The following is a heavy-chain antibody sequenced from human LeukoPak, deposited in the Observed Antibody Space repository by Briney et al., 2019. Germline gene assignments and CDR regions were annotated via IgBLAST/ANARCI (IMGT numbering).Heavy chain of an antibody. CDR3: ARDLRIAAAATKGGSNYYYYYGMDV. J-gene: IGHJ6*02. V-gene: IGHV3-53*04. Sequence: PRGSLRLSCAAPGFTVSSNYMSWVRQAPGKGVEWVSVIHSGGSTYYAASVKGRFNISRHNSKHTLYLQMNSLRAEDTAVYYCARDLRIAAAATKGGSNYYYYYGMDVWGQGTTVTVSS. D-gene: IGHD6-13*01. CDR2: IHSGGST. CDR1: GFTVSSNY.